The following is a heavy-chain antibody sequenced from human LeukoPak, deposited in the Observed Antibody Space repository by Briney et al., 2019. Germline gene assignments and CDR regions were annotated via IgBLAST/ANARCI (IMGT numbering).Heavy chain of an antibody. CDR1: GFTFSTYS. J-gene: IGHJ4*02. CDR3: ARAFSGSYPPPYFDY. V-gene: IGHV3-64*01. CDR2: ISSNGGST. Sequence: GGSLRLSCAASGFTFSTYSMHWVRQAPGKGLEYVSAISSNGGSTYYANSVKGRFTISRDNSKNTLYLQMGSLRAEDTAVYYCARAFSGSYPPPYFDYWGQGTLVTVSS. D-gene: IGHD1-26*01.